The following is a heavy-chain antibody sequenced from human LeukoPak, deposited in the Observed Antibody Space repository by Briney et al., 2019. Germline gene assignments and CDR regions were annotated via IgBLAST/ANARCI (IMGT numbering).Heavy chain of an antibody. CDR2: LKEDGSQK. V-gene: IGHV3-7*02. J-gene: IGHJ4*02. CDR1: GFTFSSYW. D-gene: IGHD1-1*01. Sequence: GGSLRLSCEASGFTFSSYWMSWVRQAPGRGLEWVASLKEDGSQKYYVDSVKGRFTISRDNAKNSLYLEMNNLRAEDTAVYYCTRMYRNGFDYGGQGTLVTVSS. CDR3: TRMYRNGFDY.